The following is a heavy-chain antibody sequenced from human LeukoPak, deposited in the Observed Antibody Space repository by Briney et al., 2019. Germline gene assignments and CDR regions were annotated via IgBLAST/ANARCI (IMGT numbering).Heavy chain of an antibody. CDR2: IKQDGSEK. CDR1: GFTFSSYV. Sequence: PGGSLRLSCAASGFTFSSYVMSWVRQAPGKGLEWVANIKQDGSEKYYVDSVKGRFTISRDNAKNSLYLQTNSLRAEDTAVYYCARAGYCSSTSCYGLGYYYYGMDVWGQGTTVTVSS. V-gene: IGHV3-7*03. CDR3: ARAGYCSSTSCYGLGYYYYGMDV. J-gene: IGHJ6*02. D-gene: IGHD2-2*03.